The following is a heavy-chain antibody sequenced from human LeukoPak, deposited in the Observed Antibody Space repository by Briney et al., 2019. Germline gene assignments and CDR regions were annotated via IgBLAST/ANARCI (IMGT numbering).Heavy chain of an antibody. CDR1: ELTLSSYG. V-gene: IGHV3-21*01. CDR2: ISSSSSYI. D-gene: IGHD2-15*01. J-gene: IGHJ4*02. CDR3: ATMNLGYCSGGSCYSYYFDY. Sequence: GGSLRLSGEASELTLSSYGMHWVRQAQGKGLEWVSSISSSSSYIYYADSVKGRFTISRDNAKNSLYLQMNSLRAEDTAVYYCATMNLGYCSGGSCYSYYFDYWGQGTLVTVSS.